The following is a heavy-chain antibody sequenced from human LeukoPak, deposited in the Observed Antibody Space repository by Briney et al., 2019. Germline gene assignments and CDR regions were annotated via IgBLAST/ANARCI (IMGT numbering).Heavy chain of an antibody. Sequence: GGSLRLSCAASGFTFSSYSMNWVRQAPGKGPEWVSSISSSSSYIYYADSVKGRFTISRDNAKNSLYLQMNSLRAEDTAVYYCARAPAYYYDSSGLNWGQGTLVTVSS. V-gene: IGHV3-21*01. CDR1: GFTFSSYS. CDR2: ISSSSSYI. CDR3: ARAPAYYYDSSGLN. D-gene: IGHD3-22*01. J-gene: IGHJ4*02.